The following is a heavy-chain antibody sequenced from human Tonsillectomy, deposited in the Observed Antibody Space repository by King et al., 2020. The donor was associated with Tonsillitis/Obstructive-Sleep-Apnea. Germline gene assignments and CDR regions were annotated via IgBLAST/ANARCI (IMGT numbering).Heavy chain of an antibody. Sequence: VQLQESGPGLVKPSETLSLTCTVSGGSISSYYWSWIRQPPGKGLEWIGYIYYSGSTNYNPSLKSRVTISVDTSKNQFSLKLSSVTAADTAVYYCARDNGSTSCYECDYYYYMDVWGKGTTVTISS. J-gene: IGHJ6*03. D-gene: IGHD2-2*01. V-gene: IGHV4-59*01. CDR2: IYYSGST. CDR1: GGSISSYY. CDR3: ARDNGSTSCYECDYYYYMDV.